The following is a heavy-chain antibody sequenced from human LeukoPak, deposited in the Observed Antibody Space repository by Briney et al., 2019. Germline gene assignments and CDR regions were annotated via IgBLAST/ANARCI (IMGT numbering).Heavy chain of an antibody. V-gene: IGHV4-59*01. Sequence: SETLSLTCTVSGGSINSYYWSWIRQPPGKGLEWIGYIYYSGSTNYNPSLKSRVTISRDTSKNQFSLKLRSVTDADTAVYYCTSGGMVSGDYWGHGTLVTVSS. CDR1: GGSINSYY. J-gene: IGHJ4*01. CDR2: IYYSGST. CDR3: TSGGMVSGDY. D-gene: IGHD2-8*01.